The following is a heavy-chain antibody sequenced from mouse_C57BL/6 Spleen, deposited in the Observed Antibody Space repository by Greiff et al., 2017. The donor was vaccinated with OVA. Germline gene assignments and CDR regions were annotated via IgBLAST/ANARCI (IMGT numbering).Heavy chain of an antibody. CDR1: GYTFTDYE. CDR2: IDPETGGT. V-gene: IGHV1-15*01. CDR3: TRNYYYGSSYVARGYFDY. J-gene: IGHJ2*01. D-gene: IGHD1-1*01. Sequence: QVPLQQSGAELVRPGASVTLSCQASGYTFTDYEMHWVKQTPVHGLEWIGAIDPETGGTAYNQKFKGKAILTADKSSSTAYMELRSLTSEDSAVYYCTRNYYYGSSYVARGYFDYWGQGTTLTVSS.